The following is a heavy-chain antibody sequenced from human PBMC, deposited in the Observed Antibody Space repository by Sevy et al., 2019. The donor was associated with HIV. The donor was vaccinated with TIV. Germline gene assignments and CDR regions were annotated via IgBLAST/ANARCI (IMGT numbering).Heavy chain of an antibody. CDR3: ARGGGSRLQYGPHFDY. D-gene: IGHD4-4*01. V-gene: IGHV1-18*01. Sequence: ASVKVSCKASGYTFTSYNINWVRQAPGQGLEWMGWISAYNGTTHYAQEFQGRVTMTTDTSTSTAYMELRSLRSDDTAVYYCARGGGSRLQYGPHFDYWGQGTLVTVSS. CDR1: GYTFTSYN. CDR2: ISAYNGTT. J-gene: IGHJ4*02.